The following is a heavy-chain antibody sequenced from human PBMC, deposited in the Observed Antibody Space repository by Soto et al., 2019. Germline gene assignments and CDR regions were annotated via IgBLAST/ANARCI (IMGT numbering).Heavy chain of an antibody. J-gene: IGHJ4*02. Sequence: GGSLRLSCAASGFSFISYAMSWVRQAPGKGLEWVSTISGSDGKTFYADSVKGRFSISRDTSKNMLYLQMNNLRGDDTAVYYCVRWSYLDYWGQGTRVTVSS. CDR3: VRWSYLDY. CDR1: GFSFISYA. V-gene: IGHV3-23*01. D-gene: IGHD3-3*01. CDR2: ISGSDGKT.